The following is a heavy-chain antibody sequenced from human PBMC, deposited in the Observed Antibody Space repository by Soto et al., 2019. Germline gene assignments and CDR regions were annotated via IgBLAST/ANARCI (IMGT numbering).Heavy chain of an antibody. CDR2: ADYSGST. J-gene: IGHJ5*02. V-gene: IGHV4-39*01. Sequence: QLQLQESGPGLVKPSETLSLTCTVSGGSISSGSYYWGWIRQPPGKGLEWIGSADYSGSTYYNPSLKSRVTIPVDTSKNQFSLKLSSVTAADTAVYYCARHNPDTATETVGNWFDPWGQGTLVTVSS. CDR1: GGSISSGSYY. CDR3: ARHNPDTATETVGNWFDP. D-gene: IGHD5-18*01.